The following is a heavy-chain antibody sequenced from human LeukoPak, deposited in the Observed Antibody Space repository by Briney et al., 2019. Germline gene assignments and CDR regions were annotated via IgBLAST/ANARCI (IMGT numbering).Heavy chain of an antibody. D-gene: IGHD1-26*01. J-gene: IGHJ4*02. Sequence: GGSLRLSCAASGFSFSSYAMSWVRQAPGKGLEWVSSISGSGDNTYYAESVKGRFTISRDNSKNTLYLQMNSLRAEDTAVYYCAGGSSRLGYFDYWAREPWSPSPQ. CDR2: ISGSGDNT. V-gene: IGHV3-23*01. CDR3: AGGSSRLGYFDY. CDR1: GFSFSSYA.